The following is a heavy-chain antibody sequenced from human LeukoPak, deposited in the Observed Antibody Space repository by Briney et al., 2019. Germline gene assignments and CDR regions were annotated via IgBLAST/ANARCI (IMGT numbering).Heavy chain of an antibody. D-gene: IGHD2-2*01. CDR3: ARLYCSSTSCYQNGYVQH. V-gene: IGHV4-39*01. J-gene: IGHJ1*01. CDR1: GGSTSSSSYY. CDR2: IYYSGST. Sequence: SETLSLTCTVSGGSTSSSSYYWGWIRQPPGKGLEWIRSIYYSGSTYYNPSLKSRVTISVDTSKNEFSLKLSSVTAADTAVYYCARLYCSSTSCYQNGYVQHWAQGTLVTVSS.